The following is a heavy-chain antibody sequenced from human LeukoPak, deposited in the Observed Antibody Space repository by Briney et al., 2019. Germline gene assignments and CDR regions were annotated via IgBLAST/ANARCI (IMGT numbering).Heavy chain of an antibody. CDR1: GYTFTTYY. CDR2: INPSGGST. Sequence: ASVKVSCKASGYTFTTYYMHWVRQAPGQGLEWMGIINPSGGSTSYAQKFQGRVTMTRDTSTSTVYMELSSLRSEDTAVYYCARDVPYSSGWSYYYYYGMDVWGQGTTVTVSS. D-gene: IGHD6-19*01. J-gene: IGHJ6*02. V-gene: IGHV1-46*01. CDR3: ARDVPYSSGWSYYYYYGMDV.